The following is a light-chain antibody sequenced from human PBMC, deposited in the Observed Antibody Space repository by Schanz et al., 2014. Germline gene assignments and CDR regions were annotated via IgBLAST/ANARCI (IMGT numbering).Light chain of an antibody. CDR1: QSVVSNY. J-gene: IGKJ1*01. Sequence: EIVLTQSPGTLSLSPGERATLSCRASQSVVSNYFAWYQQKPGQAPRLLIFGVSSRATGIPDRFSGSGSGTDFTLTISRLEPEDFAVYYCEQYGSSPRTFDQGTRVEIK. V-gene: IGKV3-20*01. CDR3: EQYGSSPRT. CDR2: GVS.